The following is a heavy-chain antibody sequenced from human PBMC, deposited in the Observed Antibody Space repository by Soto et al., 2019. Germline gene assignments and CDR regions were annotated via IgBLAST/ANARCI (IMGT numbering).Heavy chain of an antibody. V-gene: IGHV1-69*01. CDR1: GGTFSSYA. D-gene: IGHD2-15*01. J-gene: IGHJ6*02. CDR3: ARDPGGYCSGGSCYSEVNAMDV. Sequence: QVQLVQSGAEVKKPGSSVKVSCKASGGTFSSYAISWVRQAPGQGLEWMGGIIPIFGTANYAQKFQGRVTITADESTSTAYMELSSLRSEDTAVYYCARDPGGYCSGGSCYSEVNAMDVWGQGTTVTVSS. CDR2: IIPIFGTA.